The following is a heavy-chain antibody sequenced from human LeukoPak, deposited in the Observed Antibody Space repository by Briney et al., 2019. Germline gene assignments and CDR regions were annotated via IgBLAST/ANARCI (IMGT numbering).Heavy chain of an antibody. CDR3: AKSRSGWYWGYFDY. J-gene: IGHJ4*02. Sequence: GGSLRLSCAASGFTFSSYAMRWVRQAPGKGLEWVSAISSSGGSTSYADSVKGRFTISRDNSKNTLYLQMNSLRGEGTALYYCAKSRSGWYWGYFDYWGQGTLVTVSS. CDR1: GFTFSSYA. D-gene: IGHD6-19*01. CDR2: ISSSGGST. V-gene: IGHV3-23*01.